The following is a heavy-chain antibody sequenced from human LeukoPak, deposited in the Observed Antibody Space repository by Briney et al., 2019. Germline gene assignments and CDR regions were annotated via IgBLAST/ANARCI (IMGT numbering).Heavy chain of an antibody. Sequence: SETLSLTCTVSGGSISSYYWSWIRQPPGKGLEWIGYIYYSGSTNYNPSLKSRVTISVDTSKNQFSLKLSSVTAADTAVYYCARGVVPAAIQYYYYYMDVWGKGTTVTVSS. D-gene: IGHD2-2*02. CDR3: ARGVVPAAIQYYYYYMDV. CDR1: GGSISSYY. CDR2: IYYSGST. V-gene: IGHV4-59*01. J-gene: IGHJ6*03.